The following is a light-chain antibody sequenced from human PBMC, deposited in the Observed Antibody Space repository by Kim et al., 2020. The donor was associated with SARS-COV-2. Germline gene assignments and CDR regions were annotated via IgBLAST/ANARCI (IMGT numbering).Light chain of an antibody. CDR2: AAS. Sequence: ASTGDRVTSTCRASQGINSNLALYQQKPGKAPKLLIYAASTLQSGVPSRFSGSGSGTEFTLTISCLQSEDFATYYCQQFYSYPFTFGPGTKVDIK. V-gene: IGKV1-8*01. CDR1: QGINSN. J-gene: IGKJ3*01. CDR3: QQFYSYPFT.